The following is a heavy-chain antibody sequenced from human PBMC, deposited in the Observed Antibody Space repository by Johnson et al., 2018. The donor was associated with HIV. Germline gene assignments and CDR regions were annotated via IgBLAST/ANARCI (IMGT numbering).Heavy chain of an antibody. D-gene: IGHD5-12*01. CDR2: IGTAGDT. V-gene: IGHV3-13*01. Sequence: EVQLVESGGGLVQPGGSLRLSCAASGFTFSSYDMHWVRQATGKGLEWVSAIGTAGDTYYPGSVKGRFTISRENAKNSLYLQMNSLRAGDTAVYYCARDQVDRGGAFDIWGQGTMVTVSS. CDR1: GFTFSSYD. CDR3: ARDQVDRGGAFDI. J-gene: IGHJ3*02.